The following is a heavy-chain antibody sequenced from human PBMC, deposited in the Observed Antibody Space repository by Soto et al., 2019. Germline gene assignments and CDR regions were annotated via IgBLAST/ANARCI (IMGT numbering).Heavy chain of an antibody. CDR1: GFTFSSYW. CDR3: ARVPTGKYGVWNY. Sequence: EEQLVESGGGLVQPGGSLRLSCAASGFTFSSYWMHWVRQAPGKGLVWVSRINPGGSITAYADSVKGRFTISRDNAKNTLYLQMNSLRGDDTGVYYCARVPTGKYGVWNYWGQGTLVTVSS. CDR2: INPGGSIT. V-gene: IGHV3-74*01. D-gene: IGHD2-8*01. J-gene: IGHJ4*02.